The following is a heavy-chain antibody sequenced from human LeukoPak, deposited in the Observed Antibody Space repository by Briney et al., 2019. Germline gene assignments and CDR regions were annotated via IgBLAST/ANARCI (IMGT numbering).Heavy chain of an antibody. CDR2: IRYDGSNK. Sequence: GGSLRLSCAASGFTFSSYGMHWVRQAPGKGLEWVAFIRYDGSNKYYADSVKGRFTISRDNSKNTLYLQMNSLRAEDTAVYYCAKDRVVLDAFDIWGQGTMATVSS. V-gene: IGHV3-30*02. D-gene: IGHD2-15*01. J-gene: IGHJ3*02. CDR1: GFTFSSYG. CDR3: AKDRVVLDAFDI.